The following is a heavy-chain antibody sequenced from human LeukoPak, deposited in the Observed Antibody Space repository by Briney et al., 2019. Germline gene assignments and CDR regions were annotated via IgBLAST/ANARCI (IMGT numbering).Heavy chain of an antibody. CDR2: ISGSSGST. CDR1: GFSFSSYA. CDR3: AKQGSARFFDY. D-gene: IGHD3-10*01. V-gene: IGHV3-23*01. J-gene: IGHJ4*02. Sequence: GGSPRLSCAASGFSFSSYAMSWVRQAPGKGLEWVSSISGSSGSTYYADPVKGRFTISRDNSENTLYLQMNSLRAEDTAVYSCAKQGSARFFDYWGQGTLVTVSS.